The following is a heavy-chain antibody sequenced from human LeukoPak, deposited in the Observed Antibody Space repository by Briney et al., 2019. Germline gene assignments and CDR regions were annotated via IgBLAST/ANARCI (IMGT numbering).Heavy chain of an antibody. V-gene: IGHV1-69*05. CDR1: GGTFSSYA. J-gene: IGHJ5*02. CDR3: AREESSSDSRWFDP. D-gene: IGHD6-6*01. CDR2: IIPIFGTA. Sequence: ASVKVSCKASGGTFSSYAISWVRQAPGQGLEWMGGIIPIFGTANYAQKFQGRVTITTDESTSTAYMELSSLRSEDTAVYYCAREESSSDSRWFDPWGQGTLVTVSS.